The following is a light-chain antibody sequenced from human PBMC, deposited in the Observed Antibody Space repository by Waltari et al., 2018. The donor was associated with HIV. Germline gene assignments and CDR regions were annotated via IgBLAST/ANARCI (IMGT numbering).Light chain of an antibody. V-gene: IGLV1-40*01. CDR2: GNS. Sequence: QSVLTQPPSVSGAPGQRVTISCTGSSSNIGAGYDVHWYQQLPGTAPKRLIYGNSKRPSGVPERFSGSKSGTSASLAITGLQAEDEADYYCQSYDSSLSGSGVFGGGTKLTVL. J-gene: IGLJ2*01. CDR3: QSYDSSLSGSGV. CDR1: SSNIGAGYD.